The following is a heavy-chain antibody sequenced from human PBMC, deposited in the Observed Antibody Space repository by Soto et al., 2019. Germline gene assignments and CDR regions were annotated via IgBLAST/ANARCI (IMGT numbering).Heavy chain of an antibody. CDR3: ARAWEQWLVRWFDP. CDR2: INHSGST. D-gene: IGHD6-19*01. V-gene: IGHV4-34*01. Sequence: SETLSLTCAVYGGSFSGYYWSWIRQPPGKGLEWIGEINHSGSTNYNPSLKSRVTISVDTSKNKFSLKLSSVTAADTAVYYCARAWEQWLVRWFDPWGQGTLVTVSS. J-gene: IGHJ5*02. CDR1: GGSFSGYY.